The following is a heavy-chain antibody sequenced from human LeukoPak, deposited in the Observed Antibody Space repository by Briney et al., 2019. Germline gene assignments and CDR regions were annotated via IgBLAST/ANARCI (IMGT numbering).Heavy chain of an antibody. D-gene: IGHD3-10*01. CDR1: GFTFSSYS. CDR2: ISSSSSYI. V-gene: IGHV3-21*04. Sequence: GGSLRLSCAASGFTFSSYSMNWVRQAPGKGLEWVSSISSSSSYIYYADSVKGRFTISRDNAKNSLYLQMNSLRAEDTAIYYCAKDFLSALWFGELGIFDPWGQGTLVTVSS. J-gene: IGHJ5*02. CDR3: AKDFLSALWFGELGIFDP.